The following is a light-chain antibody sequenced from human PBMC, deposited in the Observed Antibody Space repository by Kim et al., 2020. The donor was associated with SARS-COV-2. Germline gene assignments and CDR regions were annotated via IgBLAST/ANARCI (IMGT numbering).Light chain of an antibody. V-gene: IGLV2-14*03. CDR1: RSDVGGYNY. CDR2: DVS. CDR3: SSYTSSSTYV. J-gene: IGLJ1*01. Sequence: GQSITISCTGTRSDVGGYNYVSWYQQRPGKAPKLMIYDVSNRPSGVSNRFSGSKSGNTASLTISGLQAEDEADYYCSSYTSSSTYVFGTGTKVTVL.